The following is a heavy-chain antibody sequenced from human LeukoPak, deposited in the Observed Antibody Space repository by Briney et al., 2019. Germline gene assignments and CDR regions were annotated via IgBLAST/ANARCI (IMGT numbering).Heavy chain of an antibody. CDR3: ARDPITILLSDGMDV. CDR1: GFTFSSYS. Sequence: GGSLRLSCAASGFTFSSYSMNWVRQAPGKGLEWVSSISSSSSYIYYADSVKGRFTISRDNAKNSLYLQMNSLRAEDTAVYYCARDPITILLSDGMDVWGQGTTVTVSS. D-gene: IGHD3-3*01. J-gene: IGHJ6*02. V-gene: IGHV3-21*01. CDR2: ISSSSSYI.